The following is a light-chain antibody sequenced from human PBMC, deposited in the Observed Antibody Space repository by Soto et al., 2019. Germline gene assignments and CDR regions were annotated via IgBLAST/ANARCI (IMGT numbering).Light chain of an antibody. V-gene: IGLV2-14*01. CDR2: LVS. Sequence: QSALTQPASVSGSPERSITISCTGTTSDIGDYNYVSWYQHLPDKVPKLIISLVSNRPSGVSNHFSGSKSGNTASLTISGLQAEDEGDYYCTSWGIFGPGTKVTVL. CDR1: TSDIGDYNY. J-gene: IGLJ1*01. CDR3: TSWGI.